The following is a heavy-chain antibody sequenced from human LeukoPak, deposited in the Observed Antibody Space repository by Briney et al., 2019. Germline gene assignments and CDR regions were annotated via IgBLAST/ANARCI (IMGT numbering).Heavy chain of an antibody. CDR3: ARGKKQQLTYYYYGMDV. CDR1: GGSFSGYY. CDR2: INHSGST. V-gene: IGHV4-34*01. D-gene: IGHD6-13*01. J-gene: IGHJ6*04. Sequence: PSETLPLTCAVYGGSFSGYYWSWIRQPPEKGLEWIGEINHSGSTNYNPSLKSRVTISVDTSKNQFSLKLSSVTAADTAVYYCARGKKQQLTYYYYGMDVWGKGTTVTVSS.